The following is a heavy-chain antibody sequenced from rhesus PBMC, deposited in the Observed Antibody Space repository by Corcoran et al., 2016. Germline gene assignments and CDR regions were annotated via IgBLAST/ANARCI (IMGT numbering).Heavy chain of an antibody. J-gene: IGHJ4*01. Sequence: QVQLQESGPGVVKPSETLSLTCAVSGYSISSGYDWSWIRQPPGKGLEWIGYIYARRGSTNYNPSLKNRVTISKATSKNQFSLKLRSVTAADTAVYYCARGAAAGFDYWGQGVLVTVSS. CDR3: ARGAAAGFDY. D-gene: IGHD6-25*01. V-gene: IGHV4-76*01. CDR2: IYARRGST. CDR1: GYSISSGYD.